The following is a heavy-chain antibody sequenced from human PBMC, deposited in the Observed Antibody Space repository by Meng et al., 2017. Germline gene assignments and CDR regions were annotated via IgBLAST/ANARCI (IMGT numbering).Heavy chain of an antibody. Sequence: RECCHCLVQASGPLALTCAVSCGSISSSNWWSWVRQPPGKGLEWIGEIYHSGSTNYNPSLKNRVTISVDKSKNQFSLKLSSVTAADTAVYYCARVVAATTLFLDYWGQGTLVTVSS. J-gene: IGHJ4*02. V-gene: IGHV4-4*02. CDR1: CGSISSSNW. CDR3: ARVVAATTLFLDY. D-gene: IGHD2-15*01. CDR2: IYHSGST.